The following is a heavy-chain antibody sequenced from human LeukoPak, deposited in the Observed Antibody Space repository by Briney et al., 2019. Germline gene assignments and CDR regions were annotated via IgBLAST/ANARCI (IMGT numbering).Heavy chain of an antibody. J-gene: IGHJ6*02. CDR1: GYTFTSYG. CDR2: IRAYNGNT. V-gene: IGHV1-18*01. Sequence: ASVKVSCKASGYTFTSYGISWVRQAPGQGLEWMGWIRAYNGNTNYAQKLQGRVTMTTDTSTSTAYMELRSLRSDDTAVYYCAIVLLWFGELDYGMDVWGQGTTVTVSS. D-gene: IGHD3-10*01. CDR3: AIVLLWFGELDYGMDV.